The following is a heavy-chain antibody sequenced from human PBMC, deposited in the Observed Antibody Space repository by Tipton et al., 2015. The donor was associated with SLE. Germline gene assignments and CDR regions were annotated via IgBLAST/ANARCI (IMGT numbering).Heavy chain of an antibody. CDR3: ARCLGEIDY. CDR2: LSGSGDST. J-gene: IGHJ4*02. D-gene: IGHD3-10*01. Sequence: SLRLSCAASEFTFRTSAMSWVRQAPGKGLEWVSTLSGSGDSTYYADSVKGRFAISRDNSKNTLYLQMNSLRAEDTAIYYCARCLGEIDYWGQGTLVTVSS. CDR1: EFTFRTSA. V-gene: IGHV3-23*01.